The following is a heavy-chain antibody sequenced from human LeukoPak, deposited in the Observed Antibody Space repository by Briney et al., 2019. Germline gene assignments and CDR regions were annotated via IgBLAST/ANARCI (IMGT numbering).Heavy chain of an antibody. CDR3: ARHPRSVLPGKTPRFDY. Sequence: SETLSLTCTVSGGSISSYYWSWIRQPPGKGLEWIGYIFFSGSTNYNPSLKGRVTMSVDTSKNQFSLKLSSVTAADTAVYYCARHPRSVLPGKTPRFDYWGQGTLVTVSS. J-gene: IGHJ4*02. CDR1: GGSISSYY. D-gene: IGHD4-23*01. CDR2: IFFSGST. V-gene: IGHV4-59*08.